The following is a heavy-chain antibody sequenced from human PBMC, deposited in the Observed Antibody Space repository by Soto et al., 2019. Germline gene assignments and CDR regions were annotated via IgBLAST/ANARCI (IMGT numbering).Heavy chain of an antibody. D-gene: IGHD4-17*01. V-gene: IGHV4-31*03. CDR2: IYYSEST. J-gene: IGHJ3*02. CDR1: GGSISSGGYY. Sequence: QVQLQESGPGLVKPSQTLSLTCTVSGGSISSGGYYWSWIRQHPGKGREWIGYIYYSESTYYNPSLKTRVTISVDTSKNQFSLNLSSVTAADTAVYYCARDRYGYGDEMDIWGQGTMVTVSS. CDR3: ARDRYGYGDEMDI.